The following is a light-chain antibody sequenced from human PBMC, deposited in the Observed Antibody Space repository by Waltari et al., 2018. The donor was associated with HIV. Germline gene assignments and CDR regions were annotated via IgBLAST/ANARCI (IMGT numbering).Light chain of an antibody. V-gene: IGLV1-47*01. Sequence: QSVLTQSPSASATPGQRVTISCSGSSSNIGKNSVFWYQQVPGTAPKLRIYKNNQRPSGVPDRFSGSKSGTSASLAISGLRSDDEADYYCATWDDGLSGPVFGTGTKVTVL. CDR1: SSNIGKNS. CDR3: ATWDDGLSGPV. J-gene: IGLJ1*01. CDR2: KNN.